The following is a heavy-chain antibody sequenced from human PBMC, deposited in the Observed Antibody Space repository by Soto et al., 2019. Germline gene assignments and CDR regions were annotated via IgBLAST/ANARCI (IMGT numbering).Heavy chain of an antibody. V-gene: IGHV3-30-3*01. CDR3: ARDIMSSGWNFDY. CDR2: ISYDGSNK. D-gene: IGHD6-19*01. CDR1: GFTFSSYA. Sequence: VQLVESGGGLVQPGRSLRLSCAASGFTFSSYAMHWVRQAPGKGLEWVAVISYDGSNKYYADSVKGRFTISRDNSKNTLYLQMNSLRAEDTAVYYCARDIMSSGWNFDYWGQGTLVTVSS. J-gene: IGHJ4*02.